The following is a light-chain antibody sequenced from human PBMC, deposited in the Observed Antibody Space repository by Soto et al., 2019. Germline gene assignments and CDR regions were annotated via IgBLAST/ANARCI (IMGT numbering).Light chain of an antibody. CDR3: QQSYSTPYT. Sequence: DIQMTQSPSSLSASGGDRVTITCRSRQSISSYLTWYQQKPGRAPNLLIYAASSLQSGVPSRFSGSGSGTDFTLTISSLQPEDFATYYCQQSYSTPYTFGQGTKLEIK. J-gene: IGKJ2*01. V-gene: IGKV1-39*01. CDR1: QSISSY. CDR2: AAS.